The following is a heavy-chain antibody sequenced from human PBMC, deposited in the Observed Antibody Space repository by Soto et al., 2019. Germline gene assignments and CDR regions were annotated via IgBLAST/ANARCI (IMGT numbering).Heavy chain of an antibody. CDR1: GFTFSSYG. Sequence: GGSLRLSCAASGFTFSSYGMHWVRQAPGKGLEWVAVIWYDGSNKYYADSVKGRFTISRDNSKNTLYLQMNSLRAEDTAVYYCARDFWGGEYYYDSSGYLDYWGQGTLVTVSS. D-gene: IGHD3-22*01. J-gene: IGHJ4*02. CDR2: IWYDGSNK. CDR3: ARDFWGGEYYYDSSGYLDY. V-gene: IGHV3-33*01.